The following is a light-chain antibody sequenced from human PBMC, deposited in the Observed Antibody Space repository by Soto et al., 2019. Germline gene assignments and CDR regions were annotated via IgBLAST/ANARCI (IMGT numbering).Light chain of an antibody. CDR1: QSINNW. CDR2: DAS. CDR3: QQYDTYPLT. J-gene: IGKJ4*01. V-gene: IGKV1-5*01. Sequence: DIQMTQSPSTLSASVGDRLTITCRASQSINNWLAWFQQKPGKAPKLLIYDASSLKSGVPSRFSGSRSGTAFSLTISSLQPDDFATYYSQQYDTYPLTFGGGTRVEIK.